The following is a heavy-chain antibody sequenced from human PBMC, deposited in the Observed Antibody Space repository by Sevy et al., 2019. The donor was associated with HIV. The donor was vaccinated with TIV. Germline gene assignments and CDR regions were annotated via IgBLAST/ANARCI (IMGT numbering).Heavy chain of an antibody. Sequence: GGSLRLSCAASGFTFARYAMNWVRQAPGKGLEWVSAISGSGGATYYVESVEGRFTISRDNSRETLYVQMNSLRVEDTAVYYCAKGDRTFYGMDVWGQGTTVTVSS. CDR2: ISGSGGAT. V-gene: IGHV3-23*01. CDR1: GFTFARYA. CDR3: AKGDRTFYGMDV. J-gene: IGHJ6*02. D-gene: IGHD3-16*01.